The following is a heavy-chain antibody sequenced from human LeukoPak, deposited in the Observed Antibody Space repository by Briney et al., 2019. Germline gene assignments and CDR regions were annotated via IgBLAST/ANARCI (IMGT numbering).Heavy chain of an antibody. Sequence: GGSLRLSCAASGFTFSTYAMSWVRQAPGKGLEWVSVISSSGGSTYYADSVKGRFTLSRDNSKNTLYLQMNSLRAEDTAVYYCAKGGCSGGSCYRMDVWGQGTTVTVSS. V-gene: IGHV3-23*01. CDR1: GFTFSTYA. J-gene: IGHJ6*02. D-gene: IGHD2-15*01. CDR3: AKGGCSGGSCYRMDV. CDR2: ISSSGGST.